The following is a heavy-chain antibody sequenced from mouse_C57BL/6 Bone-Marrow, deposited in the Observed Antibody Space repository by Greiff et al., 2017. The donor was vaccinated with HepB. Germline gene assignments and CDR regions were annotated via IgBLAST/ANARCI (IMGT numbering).Heavy chain of an antibody. J-gene: IGHJ1*03. CDR3: ARWGYDWYFDV. Sequence: QVQLQQPGAELVKPGASVKLSCKASGYTFTSYWMHWVKQRPGQGLEWIGMIHPNSGSTNYNEKFKSKATLTVDKSSSTAYRQLSSLTSEDSAVYYCARWGYDWYFDVWGTGTTVTVSS. CDR2: IHPNSGST. D-gene: IGHD2-2*01. CDR1: GYTFTSYW. V-gene: IGHV1-64*01.